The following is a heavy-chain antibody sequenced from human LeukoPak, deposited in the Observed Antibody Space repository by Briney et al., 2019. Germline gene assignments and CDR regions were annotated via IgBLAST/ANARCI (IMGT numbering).Heavy chain of an antibody. J-gene: IGHJ4*02. V-gene: IGHV4-59*01. CDR2: IYFSGKT. Sequence: SETLSLTCAVYGGSFSGYYWSWIRQPPGRRLEWIGYIYFSGKTNYNPSLKSRVTISVDTFKNQFFLNLTSVTAADTAFYYCARVRYGSGETFDYWGQGTLVTVSS. CDR3: ARVRYGSGETFDY. CDR1: GGSFSGYY. D-gene: IGHD3-10*01.